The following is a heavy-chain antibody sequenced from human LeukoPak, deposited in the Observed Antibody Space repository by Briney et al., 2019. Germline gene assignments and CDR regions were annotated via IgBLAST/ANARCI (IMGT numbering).Heavy chain of an antibody. Sequence: ASVKVSCKASGYTFTSYGISWVRQAPGQGLEWMGWISAYNGNTNHAQKLQGRVTMTTDTFTSTAYMELRSLRSDDTAVYYCARLYYDFWSGYRGSGGFDYWGQGTLVTVSS. J-gene: IGHJ4*02. CDR3: ARLYYDFWSGYRGSGGFDY. D-gene: IGHD3-3*01. CDR1: GYTFTSYG. V-gene: IGHV1-18*01. CDR2: ISAYNGNT.